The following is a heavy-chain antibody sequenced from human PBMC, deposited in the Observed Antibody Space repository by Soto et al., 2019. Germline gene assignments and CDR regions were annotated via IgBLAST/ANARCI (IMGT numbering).Heavy chain of an antibody. CDR3: ARPDASAFDI. CDR1: GGSISSYY. J-gene: IGHJ3*02. V-gene: IGHV4-59*08. CDR2: IYYSGST. Sequence: QVQLQESGPGLVKPSETLSLTCSVSGGSISSYYWSWIRQPPGKGLEWIGYIYYSGSTRYNPSLTSRVTTSVDTSKNQFSLKLSSVTAADTAVYYCARPDASAFDIWGQGTMVSVSS.